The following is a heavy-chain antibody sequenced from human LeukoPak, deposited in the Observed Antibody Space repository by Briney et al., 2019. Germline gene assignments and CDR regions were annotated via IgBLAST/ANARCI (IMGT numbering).Heavy chain of an antibody. CDR1: GFTFVDYA. D-gene: IGHD2-15*01. Sequence: PGRSLRLSCAASGFTFVDYAMHSVRQAPGMGLEWVSGICWNSGRIGYADSVKGRFTISSDNAKNSLYLQMTSLRAEDMALYYCASQKLGYCSGGSCYGDAFDIWGQGTMVTVSS. CDR3: ASQKLGYCSGGSCYGDAFDI. V-gene: IGHV3-9*03. CDR2: ICWNSGRI. J-gene: IGHJ3*02.